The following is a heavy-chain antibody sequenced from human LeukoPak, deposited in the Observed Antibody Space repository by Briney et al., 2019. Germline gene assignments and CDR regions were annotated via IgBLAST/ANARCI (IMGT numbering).Heavy chain of an antibody. Sequence: GGSLRLSCAASGFTFSSYWMHWVRQAPGKGLVWVSRINSDGSSTNYADSVEGRFTISRDNAKNTLYLQMNSLKAEDTAVYYCARDRGYPRRFDFWGQGALVTVSS. CDR3: ARDRGYPRRFDF. D-gene: IGHD5-12*01. CDR1: GFTFSSYW. J-gene: IGHJ4*02. V-gene: IGHV3-74*01. CDR2: INSDGSST.